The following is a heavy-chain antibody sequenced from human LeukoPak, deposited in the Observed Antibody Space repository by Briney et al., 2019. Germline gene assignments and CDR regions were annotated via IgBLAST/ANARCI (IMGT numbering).Heavy chain of an antibody. CDR3: ARGLIVVVPAAVYYYYGMDV. D-gene: IGHD2-2*01. CDR1: GGTFSSYA. CDR2: IIPIFGTA. J-gene: IGHJ6*02. Sequence: SVKVHCKASGGTFSSYAISWVRQAPGQGLEWMGGIIPIFGTANYAQKFQGRVTITADESTSTAYMELSSLRSEDTAVYYCARGLIVVVPAAVYYYYGMDVWGQGTTVTVSS. V-gene: IGHV1-69*13.